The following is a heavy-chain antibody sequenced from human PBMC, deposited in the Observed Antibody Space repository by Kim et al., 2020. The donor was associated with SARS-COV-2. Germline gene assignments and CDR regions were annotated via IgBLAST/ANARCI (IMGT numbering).Heavy chain of an antibody. V-gene: IGHV4-39*01. CDR3: ARRETYYYDSRVEQIDP. D-gene: IGHD3-22*01. J-gene: IGHJ5*02. Sequence: LTSRVTISVDTSKNQFSLKLSSVTAADTAVYYCARRETYYYDSRVEQIDPWGQGTLVTVSS.